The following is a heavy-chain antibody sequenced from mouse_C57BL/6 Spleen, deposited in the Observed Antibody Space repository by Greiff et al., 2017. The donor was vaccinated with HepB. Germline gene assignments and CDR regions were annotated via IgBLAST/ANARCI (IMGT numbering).Heavy chain of an antibody. J-gene: IGHJ1*03. D-gene: IGHD2-5*01. CDR2: IDPNSGGT. CDR1: GYTFTSYW. Sequence: QVQLQQSGAELVKPGASVKLSCKASGYTFTSYWMHWVKQRPGRGLEWIGRIDPNSGGTKYNEKFTSKATLTVDKPSSTAYMQLSSLTSEDSAVYYCARESAYYSNYWYFDVWGTGTTVTVSS. CDR3: ARESAYYSNYWYFDV. V-gene: IGHV1-72*01.